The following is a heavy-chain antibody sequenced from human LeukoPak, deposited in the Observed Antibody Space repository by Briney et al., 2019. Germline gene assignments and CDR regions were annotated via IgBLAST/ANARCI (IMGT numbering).Heavy chain of an antibody. CDR1: GFTFDDYA. J-gene: IGHJ5*02. CDR3: AEELWFDP. Sequence: PGRSLRLSCAASGFTFDDYAMHWVRQAPGKGLEWVSGISWNSGSIGYADSVKGRFTISRDNAKNSLYLQMNSLRAEDTALYYCAEELWFDPWGQGTLVTVSS. CDR2: ISWNSGSI. V-gene: IGHV3-9*01.